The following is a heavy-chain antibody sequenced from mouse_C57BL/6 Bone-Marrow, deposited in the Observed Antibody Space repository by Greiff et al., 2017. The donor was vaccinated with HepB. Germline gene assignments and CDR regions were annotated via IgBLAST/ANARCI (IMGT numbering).Heavy chain of an antibody. D-gene: IGHD1-1*01. CDR3: ARGYYGSSHPWFAY. Sequence: DVKLQESGPGLVKPSQSLSLTCSVTGYSITSGYYWNWIRQFPGNKLEWMGYISYDGSNNYNPSLKNRISITRDTSKNQFFLKLNSVTTEDTATYYCARGYYGSSHPWFAYWGQGTLVTVSA. CDR2: ISYDGSN. CDR1: GYSITSGYY. J-gene: IGHJ3*01. V-gene: IGHV3-6*01.